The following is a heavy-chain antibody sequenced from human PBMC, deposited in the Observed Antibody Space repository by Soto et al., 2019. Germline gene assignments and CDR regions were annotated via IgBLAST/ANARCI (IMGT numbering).Heavy chain of an antibody. J-gene: IGHJ5*02. CDR3: ARDEVPAANWLDR. V-gene: IGHV1-18*01. D-gene: IGHD2-2*01. CDR1: GYIFINYG. CDR2: ISGYNGNT. Sequence: ASVKVSCKASGYIFINYGITWVRQAPGQGLEWMGWISGYNGNTKYADKLQGRVTMTTDTSTTTAYMELRSLRSDDTAVYNCARDEVPAANWLDRWGQGTLVTVSS.